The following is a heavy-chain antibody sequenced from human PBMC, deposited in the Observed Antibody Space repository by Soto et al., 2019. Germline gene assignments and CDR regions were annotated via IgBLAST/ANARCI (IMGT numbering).Heavy chain of an antibody. J-gene: IGHJ5*02. V-gene: IGHV4-31*03. CDR3: ARSVFP. CDR1: GGSISSGFYY. CDR2: IYYSGIT. Sequence: TSETLSLTCPVSGGSISSGFYYWSWIRQHPGKGLEWIGYIYYSGITYYNPSLKSRVTISVDTSKNQFSLKLSSVTAADTAVYYCARSVFPWGQGTLVTSPQ.